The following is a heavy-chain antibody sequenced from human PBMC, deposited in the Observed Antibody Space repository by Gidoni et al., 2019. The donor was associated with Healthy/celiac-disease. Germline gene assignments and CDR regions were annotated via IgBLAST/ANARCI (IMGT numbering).Heavy chain of an antibody. Sequence: QVQLQQWGAGLLKPSETLSLTCAVYGGSFSGYYWSWLRQPPGKGLEWIGEINHSGSTNYNPSLKSRVTISVDTSKNQFSLKLSSVTAADTAVYYCARCRWSDFWSGYFGWFDPWGQGTLVTVSS. V-gene: IGHV4-34*01. CDR1: GGSFSGYY. D-gene: IGHD3-3*01. CDR2: INHSGST. CDR3: ARCRWSDFWSGYFGWFDP. J-gene: IGHJ5*02.